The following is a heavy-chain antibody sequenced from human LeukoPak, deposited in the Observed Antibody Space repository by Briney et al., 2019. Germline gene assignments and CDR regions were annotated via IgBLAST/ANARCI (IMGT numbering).Heavy chain of an antibody. D-gene: IGHD3-10*01. CDR2: INWNGDNT. J-gene: IGHJ5*02. V-gene: IGHV3-20*04. CDR1: GFTFADYG. CDR3: AREAYYYGSGSYIYRFDP. Sequence: GESLRLSCAASGFTFADYGMSWVRQAPGKGLEWVSGINWNGDNTPYADSVKGRFTISRDNAKNSLYLQMNSLRAEDTALYYCAREAYYYGSGSYIYRFDPWGQGTLVTVSS.